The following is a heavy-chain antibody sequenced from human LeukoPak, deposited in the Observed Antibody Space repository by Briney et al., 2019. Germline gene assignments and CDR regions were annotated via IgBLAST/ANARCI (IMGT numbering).Heavy chain of an antibody. Sequence: GGSLRLSCAASGFTFATYWMTRVRQAPGKGLEWVATIKQDGSDKYYVDSVKGRFTISKDNAKNSLYLQMSSLTAEDTAVYYCARGGSRLSDYWGQGTLVTVSS. CDR2: IKQDGSDK. J-gene: IGHJ4*02. CDR1: GFTFATYW. CDR3: ARGGSRLSDY. D-gene: IGHD5-12*01. V-gene: IGHV3-7*01.